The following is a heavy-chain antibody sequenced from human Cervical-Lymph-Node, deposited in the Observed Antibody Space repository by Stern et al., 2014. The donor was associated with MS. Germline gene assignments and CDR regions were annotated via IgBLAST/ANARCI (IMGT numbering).Heavy chain of an antibody. Sequence: QLQLQESGPGLVKPSETLSLTCTVSGGSTSSYYWSWIRQPPGKGLEWIGYISSSGGTKYNPSLKSRVTISVDTSKNQFALQLSSVPAADAAVYYCARGYTTSSGRPDYWGQGTLVTVST. CDR2: ISSSGGT. V-gene: IGHV4-59*08. CDR3: ARGYTTSSGRPDY. D-gene: IGHD6-6*01. CDR1: GGSTSSYY. J-gene: IGHJ4*02.